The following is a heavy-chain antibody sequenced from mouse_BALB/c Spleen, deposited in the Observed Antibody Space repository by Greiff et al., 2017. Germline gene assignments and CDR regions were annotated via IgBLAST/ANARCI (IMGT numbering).Heavy chain of an antibody. J-gene: IGHJ1*01. CDR1: GDSITSGY. D-gene: IGHD1-1*01. Sequence: EVKLVESGPSLVKPSQTLSLTCSVTGDSITSGYWNWIRKFPGNKLEYMGYISYSGSTYYNPSLKSRISITRDTSKNQYYLQLNSVTTEDTATYYCARGGYGSYWYFDVWGAGTTVTVSS. CDR2: ISYSGST. V-gene: IGHV3-8*02. CDR3: ARGGYGSYWYFDV.